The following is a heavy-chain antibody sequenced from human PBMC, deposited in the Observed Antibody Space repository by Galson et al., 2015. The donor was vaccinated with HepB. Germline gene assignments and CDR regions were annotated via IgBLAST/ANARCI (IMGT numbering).Heavy chain of an antibody. V-gene: IGHV3-23*01. CDR3: VKEGSWFGGDWFDP. CDR2: INGRGSTT. D-gene: IGHD3-3*01. Sequence: SLRLSCASSGFIFSHYSMAWVRQAPGKGLEWVSGINGRGSTTYYSDAVKGRFSISRDNSKDTVFLQMDNLRAEDTAVYYCVKEGSWFGGDWFDPWGQGALVTVS. CDR1: GFIFSHYS. J-gene: IGHJ5*02.